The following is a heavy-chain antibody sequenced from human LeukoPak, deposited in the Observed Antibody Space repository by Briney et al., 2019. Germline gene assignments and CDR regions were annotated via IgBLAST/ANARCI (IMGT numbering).Heavy chain of an antibody. J-gene: IGHJ4*02. D-gene: IGHD1-26*01. CDR3: ASRKSGSYFPSIDY. Sequence: SESLSLTCTVSGGSVSSGSYYWSWIRQPPGKGLEWIGYIYYSGSTNYNPSLKSRVTISVDTSKNQFSLKLSSVTAADTAVYYCASRKSGSYFPSIDYWGQGTLVTVSS. V-gene: IGHV4-61*01. CDR2: IYYSGST. CDR1: GGSVSSGSYY.